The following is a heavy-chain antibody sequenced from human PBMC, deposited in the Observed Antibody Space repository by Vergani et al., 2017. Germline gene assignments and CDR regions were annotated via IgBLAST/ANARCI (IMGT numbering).Heavy chain of an antibody. D-gene: IGHD3-3*01. Sequence: EVQLVESGGGVVQPGGSLRLSCAASGFTFDDYAMHWVRQAPGKGLEWVSLISGDGGSTYYADSVKGRFTISRDNSKNSLYLQMNSLRTEDTALYYCAKAGRIFAHKVSIDYDFWSGPQNYYYYMDVWGKGTTVTVSS. CDR3: AKAGRIFAHKVSIDYDFWSGPQNYYYYMDV. CDR2: ISGDGGST. V-gene: IGHV3-43*02. J-gene: IGHJ6*03. CDR1: GFTFDDYA.